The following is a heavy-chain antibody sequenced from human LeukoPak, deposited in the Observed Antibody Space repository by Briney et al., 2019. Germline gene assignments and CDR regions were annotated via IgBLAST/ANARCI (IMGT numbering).Heavy chain of an antibody. CDR2: IIPIFGTA. CDR3: AREYGIVGATKGAFDI. J-gene: IGHJ3*02. V-gene: IGHV1-69*13. CDR1: GGTFSSYA. Sequence: SVKVSCKASGGTFSSYAISWVRQAPGQGLEWMGGIIPIFGTANYAQKFQGRVTITADESTSTAYMELSSLRSEDTAVYYCAREYGIVGATKGAFDIWGQGTMVTVSS. D-gene: IGHD1-26*01.